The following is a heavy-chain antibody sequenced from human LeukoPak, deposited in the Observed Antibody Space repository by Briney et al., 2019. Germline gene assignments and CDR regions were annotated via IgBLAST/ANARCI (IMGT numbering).Heavy chain of an antibody. CDR1: GFSFSSDG. Sequence: PGGSLRLSCAASGFSFSSDGMSWVRQAPGKGLEWVSGIIGGAGSTYYADSVKGRFTISRDNAKNSLYLQMNSLRAEDTAVYYCAREGGHCGGDCYPDAFDIWGQGTMVTVSS. V-gene: IGHV3-23*01. CDR2: IIGGAGST. D-gene: IGHD2-21*02. J-gene: IGHJ3*02. CDR3: AREGGHCGGDCYPDAFDI.